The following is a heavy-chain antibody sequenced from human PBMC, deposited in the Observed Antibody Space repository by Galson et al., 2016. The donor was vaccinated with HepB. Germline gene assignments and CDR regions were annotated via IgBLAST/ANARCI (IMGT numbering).Heavy chain of an antibody. V-gene: IGHV3-23*01. J-gene: IGHJ4*02. CDR3: AKESPPGRGWYTVEL. Sequence: SLRLSFAASGFTFSSYGMSWVRQAPGKGLEWVSASSGRDDRTYYADSVKGRFTISRDNSKYTLYLQMNSLRAEDTAVYYCAKESPPGRGWYTVELRGQGTLVTVSS. CDR2: SSGRDDRT. CDR1: GFTFSSYG. D-gene: IGHD6-19*01.